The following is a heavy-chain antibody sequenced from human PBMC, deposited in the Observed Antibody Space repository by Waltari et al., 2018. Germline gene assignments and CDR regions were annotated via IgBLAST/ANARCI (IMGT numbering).Heavy chain of an antibody. D-gene: IGHD6-13*01. CDR1: GGSFSGYY. Sequence: QVQLQQWGAGLFKPSETLSLTCAVYGGSFSGYYWSWIRQPPGKGLEWIGEINHSGSTNYNPSLKSRVTISVDTSKNQFSLKLSSVTAADTAVYYCAAAGTGGFDYWGQGTLVTVSS. CDR3: AAAGTGGFDY. CDR2: INHSGST. V-gene: IGHV4-34*01. J-gene: IGHJ4*02.